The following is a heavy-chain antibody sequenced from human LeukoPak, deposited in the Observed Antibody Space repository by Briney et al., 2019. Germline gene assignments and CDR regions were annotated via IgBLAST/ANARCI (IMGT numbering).Heavy chain of an antibody. CDR1: GFTFSSYA. J-gene: IGHJ4*02. CDR3: ARDWFHAIDY. V-gene: IGHV3-30*04. D-gene: IGHD2/OR15-2a*01. CDR2: ISYDGSNK. Sequence: GGSLRLSCAASGFTFSSYAMHWVRQAPGKGPEWVAVISYDGSNKYYADSVKGRFTISRDNSKNTLYLQMNSLRAEDTAVYYCARDWFHAIDYWGQGTLVTVSS.